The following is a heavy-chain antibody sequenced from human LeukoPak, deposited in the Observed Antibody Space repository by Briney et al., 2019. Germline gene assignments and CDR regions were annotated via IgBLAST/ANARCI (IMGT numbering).Heavy chain of an antibody. CDR3: AAGQTYCGGDCYPMDAFDI. Sequence: GASVKVSCKASGYTFTSYYMDWVRQAPGQGLEWMGIINPSGGSTSYAQKFQGRVTMTRDMSTSTVYMELTSLRSEDTAVYYCAAGQTYCGGDCYPMDAFDIWGQGTMVTVSS. D-gene: IGHD2-21*02. CDR2: INPSGGST. V-gene: IGHV1-46*01. CDR1: GYTFTSYY. J-gene: IGHJ3*02.